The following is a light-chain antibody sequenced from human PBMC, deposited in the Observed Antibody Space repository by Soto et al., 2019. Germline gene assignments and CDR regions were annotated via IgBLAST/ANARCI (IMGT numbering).Light chain of an antibody. CDR3: RPDHGSWSNFVERV. J-gene: IGLJ3*02. CDR2: VGTGGIVG. CDR1: SGYSNYK. V-gene: IGLV9-49*01. Sequence: QPVLTQPPSASASLGASVTLTCTLSSGYSNYKVDWHQQRPGKGPRFVMRVGTGGIVGSKGDGIPDRFSVLGSGLSRCLTIKNIQEDDHTHYHCRPDHGSWSNFVERVFGGGTKLTVL.